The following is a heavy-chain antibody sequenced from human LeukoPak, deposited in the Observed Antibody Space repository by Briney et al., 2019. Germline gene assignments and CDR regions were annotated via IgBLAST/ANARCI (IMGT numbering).Heavy chain of an antibody. CDR2: ISSSSSYI. D-gene: IGHD3-22*01. Sequence: GGSLRLSCAASGFTFSSYSMNWVRQAPGKGLEWVSSISSSSSYIYYADSVKGRFTISRDNAKNSLYLQMNSLRAEDTALYYCARIYSPDYYDSSGYSKGFDYWGQGTLVTVSS. V-gene: IGHV3-21*04. CDR1: GFTFSSYS. J-gene: IGHJ4*02. CDR3: ARIYSPDYYDSSGYSKGFDY.